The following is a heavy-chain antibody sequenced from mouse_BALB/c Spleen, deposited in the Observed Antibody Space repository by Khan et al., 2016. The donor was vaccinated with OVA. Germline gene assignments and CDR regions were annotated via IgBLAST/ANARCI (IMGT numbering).Heavy chain of an antibody. CDR3: ADHLTGSFAY. CDR2: ISSGGDYT. J-gene: IGHJ3*01. D-gene: IGHD4-1*01. CDR1: GFTFSSYS. Sequence: EVELVESGGDLVKPGGSLKLSCAASGFTFSSYSMSWVRQTPDKRLEWVASISSGGDYTYYPDSEKGRFTISRDNAKNTLYLQMIDLKSEDTAMYYCADHLTGSFAYWGQWTLVTVSA. V-gene: IGHV5-6*01.